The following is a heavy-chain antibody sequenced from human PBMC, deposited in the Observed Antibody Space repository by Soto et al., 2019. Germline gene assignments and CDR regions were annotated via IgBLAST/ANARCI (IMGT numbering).Heavy chain of an antibody. CDR3: AKGGRQWPVTSDFNY. CDR1: GFTFSDYA. J-gene: IGHJ4*02. D-gene: IGHD6-19*01. CDR2: VSHDGRNT. V-gene: IGHV3-30*18. Sequence: VQLVESGGGVVQPGRSLRLSCAASGFTFSDYAMHWVRQAPGKGLEWVAVVSHDGRNTHYADSVKGRFTISRDSSKTPVSLEMTSLRAEATAVYYCAKGGRQWPVTSDFNYWGQGALVTVSS.